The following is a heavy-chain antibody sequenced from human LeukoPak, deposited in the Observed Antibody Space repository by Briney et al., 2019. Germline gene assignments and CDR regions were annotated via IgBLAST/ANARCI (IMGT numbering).Heavy chain of an antibody. CDR3: AKAKGSSSGYYFDY. J-gene: IGHJ4*02. V-gene: IGHV3-9*01. Sequence: PGGSLRLSCAASGFTFDDYAMHWVRQAPGKGLEWVSGISWNSGSIGYADSVKGRFTISRGNAKNSLYLQMNSLRAEDTALYYCAKAKGSSSGYYFDYWGQGTLVTVSS. CDR1: GFTFDDYA. D-gene: IGHD6-6*01. CDR2: ISWNSGSI.